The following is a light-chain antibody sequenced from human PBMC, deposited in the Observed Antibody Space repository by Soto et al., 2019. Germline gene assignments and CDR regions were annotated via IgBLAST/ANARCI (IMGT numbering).Light chain of an antibody. CDR3: QQYETYLWT. CDR2: RAS. Sequence: DIQMTQSPPTLSASVGDTVTITCRASQSISMWLAWYQQKPGKAPKLLIYRASHLDSGVPSRFSGSGSETECTLTISSLQPEDFATYYCQQYETYLWTFGQGTKVEIK. J-gene: IGKJ1*01. CDR1: QSISMW. V-gene: IGKV1-5*03.